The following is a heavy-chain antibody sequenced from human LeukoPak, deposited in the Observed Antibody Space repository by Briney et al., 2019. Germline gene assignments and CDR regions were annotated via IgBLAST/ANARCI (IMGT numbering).Heavy chain of an antibody. Sequence: ASVKVSCKASGYTFTSYYMHWVRQAPGQGLEWMGIINPSGGSTSYAQKFQGRVTMTRDTSTSTVYMELSSLRSEDTAVYYCARASNYYDSSGHGEDFDYWGQGTLVTVSS. V-gene: IGHV1-46*01. CDR2: INPSGGST. D-gene: IGHD3-22*01. CDR3: ARASNYYDSSGHGEDFDY. J-gene: IGHJ4*02. CDR1: GYTFTSYY.